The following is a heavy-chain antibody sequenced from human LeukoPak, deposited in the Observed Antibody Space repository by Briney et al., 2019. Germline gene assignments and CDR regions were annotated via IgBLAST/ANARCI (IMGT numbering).Heavy chain of an antibody. J-gene: IGHJ4*02. CDR2: ISGSGGST. CDR3: AKEGLTIFGVVIRTPPRY. D-gene: IGHD3-3*01. V-gene: IGHV3-23*01. CDR1: GFTFSSYA. Sequence: PGGSLRLSCAASGFTFSSYAMSWVRQAPGKGLEWVSAISGSGGSTYYADSVKGRFTISRDNSKNTLYLQMNSLRAEDTAVYYCAKEGLTIFGVVIRTPPRYWGQGTLVTVSS.